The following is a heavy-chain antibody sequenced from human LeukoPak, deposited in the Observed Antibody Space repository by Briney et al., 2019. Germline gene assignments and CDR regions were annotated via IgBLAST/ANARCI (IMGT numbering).Heavy chain of an antibody. CDR3: ARDRDLLVPAPILGWFDP. Sequence: PGGSLRLSCAASGFTFSSYAMSWVRQAPGKGLEWVSVVTGSGINTDYADSVKGRLTISRDNSKNTLYLQMNSLRAEDTAIYYCARDRDLLVPAPILGWFDPWGQGTLVTVSS. V-gene: IGHV3-23*01. CDR1: GFTFSSYA. CDR2: VTGSGINT. J-gene: IGHJ5*02. D-gene: IGHD2-2*01.